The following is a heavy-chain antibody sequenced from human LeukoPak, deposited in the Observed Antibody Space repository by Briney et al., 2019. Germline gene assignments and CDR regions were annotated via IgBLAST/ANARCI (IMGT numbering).Heavy chain of an antibody. CDR2: MNPNSGNT. J-gene: IGHJ4*02. V-gene: IGHV1-8*01. Sequence: ASVKVSCKASGYTFTSYDINWVRQATGQGLEWIGWMNPNSGNTGCAQKFQGRVTMTRNTSISTAYMELSSLRSEDTAVYYCARGWVLGYCSGGSCLGYWGQGTLVTVSS. CDR3: ARGWVLGYCSGGSCLGY. D-gene: IGHD2-15*01. CDR1: GYTFTSYD.